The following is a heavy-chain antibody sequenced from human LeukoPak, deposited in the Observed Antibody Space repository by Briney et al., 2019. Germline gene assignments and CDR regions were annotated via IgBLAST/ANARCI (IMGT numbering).Heavy chain of an antibody. D-gene: IGHD3-22*01. CDR3: ARTEYYYESSGYYRGPDD. Sequence: SETLSLTCTVSGGSISSGSYYWSWIRQPAGKGLEWIGRIYTSGSTNYNPSLKSRVTMSVDTSKNQFSLKLSSVTAADTAVYYCARTEYYYESSGYYRGPDDWGQGTLVTVSS. J-gene: IGHJ4*02. V-gene: IGHV4-61*02. CDR2: IYTSGST. CDR1: GGSISSGSYY.